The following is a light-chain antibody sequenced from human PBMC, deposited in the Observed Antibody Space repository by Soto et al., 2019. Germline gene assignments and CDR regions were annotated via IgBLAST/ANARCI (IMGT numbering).Light chain of an antibody. V-gene: IGLV1-40*01. CDR1: SSNIGAGYD. J-gene: IGLJ3*02. CDR3: QSYDSGLSAAL. Sequence: QSALTQPPSVSGAPGQRVTISCTGSSSNIGAGYDVHWYQQLPGTAPKRLIYFNTNRPSGVPDRFSGSKSATSASLAITGLQAEDEADYYCQSYDSGLSAALFGGGTKLTVL. CDR2: FNT.